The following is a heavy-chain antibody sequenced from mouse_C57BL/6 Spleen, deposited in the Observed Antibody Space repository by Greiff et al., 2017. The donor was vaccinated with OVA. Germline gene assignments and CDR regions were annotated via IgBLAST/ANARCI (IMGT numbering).Heavy chain of an antibody. V-gene: IGHV1-53*01. CDR1: GYTFTSYW. CDR3: ARYSTDYYGSSFFFDY. CDR2: INPSNGGT. D-gene: IGHD1-1*01. J-gene: IGHJ2*01. Sequence: QVQLQQSGTELVKPGASVKLSCKASGYTFTSYWMHWVKQRPGQGLEWIGNINPSNGGTNYNEKFKSKATLTVDKSSSTAYMQLSSLTSEDSAVYYCARYSTDYYGSSFFFDYWGQGTTLTVSS.